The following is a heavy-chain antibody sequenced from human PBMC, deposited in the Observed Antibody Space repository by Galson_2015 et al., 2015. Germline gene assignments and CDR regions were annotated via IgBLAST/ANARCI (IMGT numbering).Heavy chain of an antibody. J-gene: IGHJ6*01. Sequence: TLSLTCTVSGGSISSGSYYWSWIRQPAGKGLEWIGRIYTSGSTNYNPSLKSPVTISVDTSKNQFSLKLSSVTAPGTAVYYRSGARDCCCFLPGMDVWGQRTKVTVS. CDR1: GGSISSGSYY. D-gene: IGHD2-21*01. CDR3: SGARDCCCFLPGMDV. V-gene: IGHV4-61*02. CDR2: IYTSGST.